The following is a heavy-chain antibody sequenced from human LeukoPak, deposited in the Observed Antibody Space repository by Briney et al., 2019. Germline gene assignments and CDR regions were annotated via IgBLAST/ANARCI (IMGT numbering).Heavy chain of an antibody. V-gene: IGHV3-33*01. CDR3: ATPYYGSGSSH. J-gene: IGHJ4*02. Sequence: PGRSLRLSCAASGFTFSSYGMHWVRKAPGKGLEWVAVIWYDGSNKYYADSVKGRFTISRDNSKNTLYLQMNSLRAEDTAVYYCATPYYGSGSSHWGQGTLVTVSS. D-gene: IGHD3-10*01. CDR1: GFTFSSYG. CDR2: IWYDGSNK.